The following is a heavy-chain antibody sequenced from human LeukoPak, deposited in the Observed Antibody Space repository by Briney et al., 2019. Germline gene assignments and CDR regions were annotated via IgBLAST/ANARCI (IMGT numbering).Heavy chain of an antibody. CDR3: AKVAFSGSPGQSTRYCSSTSCYTLLNYYYYYMDV. Sequence: GGSLRLSCAASGFTFSSYSMNWVRQAPGKGLEWVSSISSRSSYIYYADSVKGRFTISRDNAKNSLYLQMNSLRAEDTAVYYCAKVAFSGSPGQSTRYCSSTSCYTLLNYYYYYMDVWGKGTTVTVSS. CDR2: ISSRSSYI. V-gene: IGHV3-21*01. D-gene: IGHD2-2*02. CDR1: GFTFSSYS. J-gene: IGHJ6*03.